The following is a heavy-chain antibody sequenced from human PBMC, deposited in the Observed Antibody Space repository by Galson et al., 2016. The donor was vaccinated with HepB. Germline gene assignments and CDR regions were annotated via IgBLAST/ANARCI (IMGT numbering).Heavy chain of an antibody. J-gene: IGHJ5*02. CDR2: IYHSGSS. Sequence: SETLSLTCAVHGGSFSGYYWTWIRQPPGKGLEWIGEIYHSGSSNYNPSLETRVTISLDTSENHFSLNLTSVTAADTGLYYCARGRLDYYGSGRSKSFDPWGQGTLVTVSS. CDR3: ARGRLDYYGSGRSKSFDP. CDR1: GGSFSGYY. V-gene: IGHV4-34*01. D-gene: IGHD3-10*01.